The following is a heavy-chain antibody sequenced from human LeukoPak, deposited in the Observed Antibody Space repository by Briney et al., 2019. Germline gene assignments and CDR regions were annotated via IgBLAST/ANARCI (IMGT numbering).Heavy chain of an antibody. CDR2: IDHGGST. J-gene: IGHJ4*02. CDR3: ARQTGSGLFILP. D-gene: IGHD3/OR15-3a*01. V-gene: IGHV4-59*08. Sequence: SETLSLTCTVSGGSFSSYYWTWIRQPPGKGLEWIGYIDHGGSTNYNPSLRSRVSISSDTSKIQFSLELTSVTAADTAVYYCARQTGSGLFILPGGQGTLVTVSS. CDR1: GGSFSSYY.